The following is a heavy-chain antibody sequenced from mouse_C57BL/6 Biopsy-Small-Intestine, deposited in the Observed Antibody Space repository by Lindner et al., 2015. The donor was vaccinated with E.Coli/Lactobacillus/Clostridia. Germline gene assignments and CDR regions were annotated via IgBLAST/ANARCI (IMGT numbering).Heavy chain of an antibody. D-gene: IGHD4-1*01. CDR3: ARRPGTSYFDY. CDR1: GFTFSDYG. J-gene: IGHJ2*01. CDR2: ITRGSDTV. V-gene: IGHV5-17*01. Sequence: VQLQESGGGLVKPGGSLKVSCAASGFTFSDYGMHWVRQAPEKGLEWIAYITRGSDTVSYSDAVKGRFTISRDNAKNTLFLQMASLRSEDTAIYYCARRPGTSYFDYWGQGTTLTVSS.